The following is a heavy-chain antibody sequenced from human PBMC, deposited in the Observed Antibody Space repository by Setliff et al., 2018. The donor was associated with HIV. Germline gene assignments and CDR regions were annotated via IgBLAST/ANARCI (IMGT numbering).Heavy chain of an antibody. V-gene: IGHV3-21*01. CDR1: GFTFSSYS. CDR2: ISSSSSYI. J-gene: IGHJ6*03. Sequence: PGGSLRLSCAASGFTFSSYSMNWVRQAPGKGLEWVSSISSSSSYIYYADSVKGRFTISRDNAKNSLYLQMNSLRAEDTAVYYCVSYGDSPHYYYYMDVWGKGTTVTVSS. D-gene: IGHD5-12*01. CDR3: VSYGDSPHYYYYMDV.